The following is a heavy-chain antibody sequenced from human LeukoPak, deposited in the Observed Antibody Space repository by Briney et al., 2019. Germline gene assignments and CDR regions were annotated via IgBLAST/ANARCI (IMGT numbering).Heavy chain of an antibody. CDR1: GFTFSNAW. CDR2: IKSKTDGGTT. V-gene: IGHV3-15*01. J-gene: IGHJ6*03. CDR3: TTDVGATQFYCYYMDV. D-gene: IGHD1-26*01. Sequence: GGSLRLSCAASGFTFSNAWMSWVRQAPGKGLEWVGRIKSKTDGGTTDYAAPVKGRFTISRDDSKNTLYRQMNSLKTEDTAVYYCTTDVGATQFYCYYMDVWGKGTTVTVSS.